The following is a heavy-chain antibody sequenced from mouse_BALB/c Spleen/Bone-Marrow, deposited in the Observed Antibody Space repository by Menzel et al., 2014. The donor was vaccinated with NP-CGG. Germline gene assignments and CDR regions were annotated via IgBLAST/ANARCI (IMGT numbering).Heavy chain of an antibody. D-gene: IGHD1-1*01. Sequence: VQLKQSGAGLVKPGASVKLSCTASGFNIKDTYMHWVKQRPEQGLEWIGRIDPANGNTKYDPKFQGKATITADTSSNTAYLQLSSLTSEDTAVYYCASYYYGSSRFAYWGQGTLVTVSA. V-gene: IGHV14-3*02. CDR1: GFNIKDTY. CDR3: ASYYYGSSRFAY. J-gene: IGHJ3*01. CDR2: IDPANGNT.